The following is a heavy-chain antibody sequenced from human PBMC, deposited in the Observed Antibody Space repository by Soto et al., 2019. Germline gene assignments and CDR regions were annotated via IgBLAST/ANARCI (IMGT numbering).Heavy chain of an antibody. CDR1: GGSVSSGSYY. D-gene: IGHD3-10*01. J-gene: IGHJ6*02. CDR3: ARDITMVRGVFRYGMDV. Sequence: SETLSLTCTVSGGSVSSGSYYWSWIRQPPGKGLEWIGYTYYSGSTNYNPTLKSRVTISVDTSKNQFSLRLSSVTAAETAVYYCARDITMVRGVFRYGMDVWGQGTTVTVSS. V-gene: IGHV4-61*01. CDR2: TYYSGST.